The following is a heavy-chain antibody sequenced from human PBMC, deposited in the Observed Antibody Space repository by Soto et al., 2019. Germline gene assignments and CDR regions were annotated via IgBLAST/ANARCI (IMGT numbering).Heavy chain of an antibody. V-gene: IGHV1-69*02. CDR2: IIPILGIA. CDR1: GGTFSSYT. Sequence: GASVKVSCKASGGTFSSYTISWVRQAPGQGLEWMGRIIPILGIANYAQKFQGRVTITADKSTSTAYMELSSLRSEDTAVYYCARGDNWNSYYYFDYWGQGTLVTVSS. CDR3: ARGDNWNSYYYFDY. D-gene: IGHD1-7*01. J-gene: IGHJ4*02.